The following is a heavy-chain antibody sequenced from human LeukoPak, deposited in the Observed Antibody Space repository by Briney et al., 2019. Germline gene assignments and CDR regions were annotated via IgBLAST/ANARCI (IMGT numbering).Heavy chain of an antibody. CDR2: INHSGST. D-gene: IGHD3-16*02. CDR1: GGSISSGGYY. J-gene: IGHJ6*02. CDR3: ARGPTIGGVIVSYYYYGMDV. Sequence: SETLSLTCTVSGGSISSGGYYWSWICQPPGKGLEWIGEINHSGSTNYNPSLKSRVTISVDTSKNQFSLKLSSVTAADTAVYYCARGPTIGGVIVSYYYYGMDVWGQGTTVTVSS. V-gene: IGHV4-39*07.